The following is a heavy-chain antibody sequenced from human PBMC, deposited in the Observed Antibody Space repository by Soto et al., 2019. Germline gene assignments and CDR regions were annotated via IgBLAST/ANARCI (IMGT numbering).Heavy chain of an antibody. Sequence: PGGSLRLSCAASGFTFSSYWMSWVRQAPGKGLEWVANIKQDGSEKYYVDSVKGRFTISRDNAKNSLYLQMNSLRAEDTAVYYCAREGYCSSTSCYLWGDYYYYGMDVWGQGTTVTVSS. J-gene: IGHJ6*02. D-gene: IGHD2-2*01. V-gene: IGHV3-7*05. CDR2: IKQDGSEK. CDR1: GFTFSSYW. CDR3: AREGYCSSTSCYLWGDYYYYGMDV.